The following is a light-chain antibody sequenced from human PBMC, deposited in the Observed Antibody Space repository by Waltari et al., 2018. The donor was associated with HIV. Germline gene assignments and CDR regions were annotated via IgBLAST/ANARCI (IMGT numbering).Light chain of an antibody. Sequence: IQLTQSPSFLSAPVGDRVTLTCRASQAISNNLAWYQQEPGKAPKLLMYDASTLHSGVPSRFSGSGSGTDFTLTIGCLQAGDFATYYCQQYFTSPCTFGQGTTVEI. CDR2: DAS. V-gene: IGKV1-9*01. CDR3: QQYFTSPCT. J-gene: IGKJ1*01. CDR1: QAISNN.